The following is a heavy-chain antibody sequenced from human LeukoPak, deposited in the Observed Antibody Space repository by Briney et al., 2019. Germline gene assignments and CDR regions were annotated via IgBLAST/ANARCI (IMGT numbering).Heavy chain of an antibody. Sequence: PGGSLRLSCAASGFTLSSYGMHWVRQAPGKGLEWVAVISYDGSNKYYADSVKGRFTISRDYSKNTLFLQMNSLRTEDTAVYYCAKESESYDSSGSTFDYWGQGTLVTVSS. CDR2: ISYDGSNK. J-gene: IGHJ4*02. CDR3: AKESESYDSSGSTFDY. D-gene: IGHD3-22*01. V-gene: IGHV3-30*18. CDR1: GFTLSSYG.